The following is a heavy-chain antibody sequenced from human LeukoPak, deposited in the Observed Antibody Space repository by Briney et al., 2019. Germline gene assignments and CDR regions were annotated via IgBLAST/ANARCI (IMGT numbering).Heavy chain of an antibody. J-gene: IGHJ4*02. CDR1: GFSLSNARMG. D-gene: IGHD2-15*01. V-gene: IGHV2-26*01. CDR2: IFSNDDK. Sequence: ESGPTLVNPTETLTLTCTVSGFSLSNARMGVSWIRQPPGKALEWLAHIFSNDDKSYSTSLKSRLTISKDTSKSQVVLTMTNMDPVDTATYYCARINVAREFDYWGQGTLVTVSS. CDR3: ARINVAREFDY.